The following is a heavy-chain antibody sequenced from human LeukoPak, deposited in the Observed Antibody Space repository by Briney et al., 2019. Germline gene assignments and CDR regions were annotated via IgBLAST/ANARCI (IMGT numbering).Heavy chain of an antibody. CDR1: GGSISSGSYY. Sequence: SQTLSLTCTVSGGSISSGSYYWSWIWQPAGKGLEWIGRIYTSGSTNYNPSLKSRVTISVDTSKNQFSLKLSSVTAADTAVYYCARDLLNGNWFDPWGQGTLVTVSS. CDR2: IYTSGST. J-gene: IGHJ5*02. V-gene: IGHV4-61*02. D-gene: IGHD2-21*01. CDR3: ARDLLNGNWFDP.